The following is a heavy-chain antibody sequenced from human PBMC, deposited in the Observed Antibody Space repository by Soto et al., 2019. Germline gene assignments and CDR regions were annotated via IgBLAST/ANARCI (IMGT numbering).Heavy chain of an antibody. CDR1: GGSISSYY. CDR3: ARVVDNWNYIFDY. Sequence: SETLSLTCTVSGGSISSYYWSWIRQPPGKGLEWIGYIYYSGSTNYNPSLKSRVTISVDTSKNQFSLKLSSVTAADTAVYYCARVVDNWNYIFDYWGQGTLVTVSS. CDR2: IYYSGST. D-gene: IGHD1-7*01. V-gene: IGHV4-59*01. J-gene: IGHJ4*02.